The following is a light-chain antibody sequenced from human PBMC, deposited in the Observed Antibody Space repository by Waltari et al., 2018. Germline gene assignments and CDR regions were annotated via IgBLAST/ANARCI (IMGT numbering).Light chain of an antibody. CDR1: AVGRET. Sequence: SYALTQPPSVSVAPGTTARITCGGDAVGRETVHWYQQKPGLAPALVSHSNGDRPSGIPGGFSGSTSGNSATLTISRVVDGDEADYYCQVWDTTICPPLFGGGTRLTVL. J-gene: IGLJ3*02. CDR3: QVWDTTICPPL. CDR2: SNG. V-gene: IGLV3-21*04.